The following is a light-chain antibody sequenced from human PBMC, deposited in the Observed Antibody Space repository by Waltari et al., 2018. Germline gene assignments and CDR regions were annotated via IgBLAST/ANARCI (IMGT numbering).Light chain of an antibody. CDR2: DYT. CDR3: SSSSSTGTLVL. Sequence: QSALTHPASLSGYPGQSLTISCPGSSSDVGGNNFPYSYQQHPGKPPKLIIYDYTDRPSGVSDRFSGSMSANTASLTISGLLADDEALYFCSSSSSTGTLVLFGGGTKLTVL. J-gene: IGLJ2*01. CDR1: SSDVGGNNF. V-gene: IGLV2-14*03.